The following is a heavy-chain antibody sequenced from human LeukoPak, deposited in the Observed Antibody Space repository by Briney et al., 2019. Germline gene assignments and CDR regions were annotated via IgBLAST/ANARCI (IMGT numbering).Heavy chain of an antibody. Sequence: KSSETLSLTCTVSGGSISSYYWSWIRQPPGKGLEWIGYIYYSGSTNYNPSLKSRVTISVDTSKNQFSLKLSSVTAADTAVYYCARDRYYYGSGSYSPAYYFDYWGQGTLVTVSS. J-gene: IGHJ4*02. V-gene: IGHV4-59*01. CDR2: IYYSGST. CDR1: GGSISSYY. D-gene: IGHD3-10*01. CDR3: ARDRYYYGSGSYSPAYYFDY.